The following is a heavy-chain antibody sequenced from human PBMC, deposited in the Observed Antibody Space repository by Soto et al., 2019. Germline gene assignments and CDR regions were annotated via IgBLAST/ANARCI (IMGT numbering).Heavy chain of an antibody. CDR3: AKGVRYYDSSGYLYYYYYGMDV. CDR1: GFTFSSYA. D-gene: IGHD3-22*01. V-gene: IGHV3-23*01. CDR2: ISGSGGST. Sequence: EVQLLESGGGLVQPGGSLRISCAASGFTFSSYAMSWVRQAPGKGLEWVSAISGSGGSTYYADSVKGRFTISRDNSKNTLYLQMNSLRAEDTAVYYCAKGVRYYDSSGYLYYYYYGMDVWGQGTTVTVSS. J-gene: IGHJ6*02.